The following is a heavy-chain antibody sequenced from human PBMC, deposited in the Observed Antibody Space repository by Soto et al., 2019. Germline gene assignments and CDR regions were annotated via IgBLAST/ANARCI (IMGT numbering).Heavy chain of an antibody. CDR2: IFSDDEK. CDR1: GFSLSNARMG. V-gene: IGHV2-26*01. J-gene: IGHJ6*04. Sequence: VSGPTLVNPTEALTLTCTVSGFSLSNARMGVSWIRQPPGKALEWLAHIFSDDEKSYSTSLKSRLTISKDTSKSQVVLTMTNKELVDTAIFFCARFFLISDILTGYYYYYGMDVWGKGTTVTVSS. D-gene: IGHD3-9*01. CDR3: ARFFLISDILTGYYYYYGMDV.